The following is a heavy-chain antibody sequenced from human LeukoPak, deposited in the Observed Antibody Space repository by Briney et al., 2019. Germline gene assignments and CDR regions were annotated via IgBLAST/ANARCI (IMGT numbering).Heavy chain of an antibody. J-gene: IGHJ4*02. D-gene: IGHD3-16*02. V-gene: IGHV3-23*01. Sequence: PGGSLRLSCAASVFPFSNYAMSWVRQAPGKGLEWVSGISGSGGKTYYADSMKGRFTISRDNSKNTLYLQMNSLRAEDTAVYYCAKDRMITFGGLIVPFFDCWGQGTLVTVSS. CDR3: AKDRMITFGGLIVPFFDC. CDR2: ISGSGGKT. CDR1: VFPFSNYA.